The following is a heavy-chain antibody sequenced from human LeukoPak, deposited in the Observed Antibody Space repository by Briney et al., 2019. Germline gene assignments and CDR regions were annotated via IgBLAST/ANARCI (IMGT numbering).Heavy chain of an antibody. CDR1: GFTFSVYA. V-gene: IGHV3-23*01. D-gene: IGHD2-2*02. Sequence: GGSLRLPCAASGFTFSVYAMSWVRQAPGKGLEWVSGISGSSSHTKDADFVRGRFTIYRDNSRNTLFLQLNSLTAEDTAVYYCAKEHDYTNAAPEWGFDSWGQGSLVIVSS. J-gene: IGHJ4*02. CDR3: AKEHDYTNAAPEWGFDS. CDR2: ISGSSSHT.